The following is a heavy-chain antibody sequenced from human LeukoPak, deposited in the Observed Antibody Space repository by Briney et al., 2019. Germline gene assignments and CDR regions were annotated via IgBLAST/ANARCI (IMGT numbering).Heavy chain of an antibody. CDR3: ARARYGGDQIDH. D-gene: IGHD2-21*02. CDR2: IKTREGDT. J-gene: IGHJ5*02. CDR1: GYTLSTYY. V-gene: IGHV1-46*01. Sequence: GASVKVSCKASGYTLSTYYVHWVRQAPGQGLEWMGRIKTREGDTTYAQKFEGRVTVTRDLSTSTVSMELNRLTSDDTAVYYCARARYGGDQIDHWGQGTLVTVSS.